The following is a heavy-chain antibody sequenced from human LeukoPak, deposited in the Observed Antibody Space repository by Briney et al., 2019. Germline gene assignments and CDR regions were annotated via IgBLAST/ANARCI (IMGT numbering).Heavy chain of an antibody. V-gene: IGHV3-23*01. J-gene: IGHJ4*02. CDR1: GFSYSTHA. CDR2: ISGSGVSA. D-gene: IGHD3-16*01. Sequence: PGESLTLSCAASGFSYSTHAMSWVRQAPGKGLEWVSGISGSGVSAHYADSVKGRFTISRDNSKNTLYLQINSLRAVDTAIYYCAEGSAFFGDGGYLDYWGQGALVTVSS. CDR3: AEGSAFFGDGGYLDY.